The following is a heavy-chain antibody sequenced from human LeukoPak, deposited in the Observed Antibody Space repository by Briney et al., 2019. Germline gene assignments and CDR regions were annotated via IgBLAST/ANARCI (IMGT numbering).Heavy chain of an antibody. CDR1: GGSFSGYY. CDR2: INHSGST. Sequence: SETLSLTCAVYGGSFSGYYWSWIRQPPGKGLEWIGEINHSGSTNYNPSLKSRVTISVDTSKNQFSLKLSSVTAADTAVYYCARDARGMVRGVIDYWGQGTLVTVSS. CDR3: ARDARGMVRGVIDY. J-gene: IGHJ4*02. V-gene: IGHV4-34*01. D-gene: IGHD3-10*01.